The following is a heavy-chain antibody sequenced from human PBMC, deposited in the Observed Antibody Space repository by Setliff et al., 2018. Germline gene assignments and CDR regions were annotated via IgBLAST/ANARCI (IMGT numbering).Heavy chain of an antibody. CDR1: GGSFSDYY. Sequence: PSETLSLTCAVYGGSFSDYYWSWIRQSPGKGLEWIGEINHRGNTNYNPSLKSRVTMSVDTSKKQFSLKLRSMTAADTAVYYCAKQGSYYYYMDVWGKGTTVTVSS. V-gene: IGHV4-34*01. J-gene: IGHJ6*03. D-gene: IGHD6-13*01. CDR3: AKQGSYYYYMDV. CDR2: INHRGNT.